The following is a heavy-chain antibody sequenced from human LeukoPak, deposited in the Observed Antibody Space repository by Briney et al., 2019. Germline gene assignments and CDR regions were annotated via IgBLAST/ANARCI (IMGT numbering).Heavy chain of an antibody. J-gene: IGHJ6*04. V-gene: IGHV1-69*01. CDR2: IIPIFGTA. CDR3: ARDRGVATIYGMDV. D-gene: IGHD3-3*01. Sequence: SSVKVACKACGGTFSRYAISCVRQAPGHGLEWVGGIIPIFGTANYAQKFLGRVTITADECTSTAYMELSSLRSEDTAVYYCARDRGVATIYGMDVWGKGTTVTVSS. CDR1: GGTFSRYA.